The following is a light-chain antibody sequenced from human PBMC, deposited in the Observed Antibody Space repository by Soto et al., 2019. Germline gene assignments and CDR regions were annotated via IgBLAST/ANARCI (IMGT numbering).Light chain of an antibody. J-gene: IGLJ1*01. V-gene: IGLV2-14*01. CDR1: SSVIGAFNY. CDR2: EVN. CDR3: TSYTRSNIYV. Sequence: QSALTQPASVSGSPGQSITISCTGSSSVIGAFNYVSWYRNHPGKAPKLMIYEVNKRPSGVSNRFSGSKSDNTASLTISGLQAEDEADYYCTSYTRSNIYVFGPGTKLTVL.